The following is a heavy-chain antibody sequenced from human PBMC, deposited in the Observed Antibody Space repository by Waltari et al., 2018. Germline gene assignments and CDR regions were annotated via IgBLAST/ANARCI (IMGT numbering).Heavy chain of an antibody. CDR1: GGSISSSSYY. CDR2: IYYSGST. Sequence: QLQLQESGPGLVKPSETLSLTCTVSGGSISSSSYYWGWIRQPPGKGLEWIGSIYYSGSTYYNPSLKSRVTISVDTSKNQFSLKLSSVTAADTAVYYCARDTGGLDPSFDYWGQGTLVTVSS. J-gene: IGHJ4*02. V-gene: IGHV4-39*07. D-gene: IGHD6-6*01. CDR3: ARDTGGLDPSFDY.